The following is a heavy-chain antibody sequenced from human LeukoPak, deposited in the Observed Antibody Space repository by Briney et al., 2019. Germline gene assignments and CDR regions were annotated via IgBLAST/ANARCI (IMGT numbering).Heavy chain of an antibody. V-gene: IGHV6-1*01. D-gene: IGHD3-10*01. Sequence: SQTLSLTCAISGDSVSSDSAAWNWIRQSPSRGLEWLGRTYYRSKWYNDYAVSVKSRITINPDTSKNQFSLQLNSVTPEDTAVYYGARTYYYGSGTRGWGKKYYFDYWGQGTLVTVSS. CDR3: ARTYYYGSGTRGWGKKYYFDY. CDR1: GDSVSSDSAA. CDR2: TYYRSKWYN. J-gene: IGHJ4*02.